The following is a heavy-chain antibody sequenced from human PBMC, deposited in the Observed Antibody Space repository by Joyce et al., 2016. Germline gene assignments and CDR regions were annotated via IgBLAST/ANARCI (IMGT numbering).Heavy chain of an antibody. V-gene: IGHV4-39*01. CDR3: ARSGSYGLWYFDL. CDR2: IYFVGKS. D-gene: IGHD4-17*01. Sequence: QQQLQESGPGLVKPSETLSLTCIVSGGSIRTSSYFWGWIRQPPGKGLEWLGSIYFVGKSYQNPSLKSRVIISVDTSKNQCSLKLSSVTAADTAVYYCARSGSYGLWYFDLWGRGTLVSVSS. CDR1: GGSIRTSSYF. J-gene: IGHJ2*01.